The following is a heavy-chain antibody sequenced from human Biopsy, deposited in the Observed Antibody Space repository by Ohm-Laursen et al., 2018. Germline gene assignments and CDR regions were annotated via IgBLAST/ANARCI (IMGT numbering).Heavy chain of an antibody. D-gene: IGHD6-19*01. CDR1: GYSFTSYY. J-gene: IGHJ4*02. CDR3: ARNTGWYGDLYYFDY. CDR2: INPSGSTT. Sequence: GPSVKVSRKVSGYSFTSYYTHWVRQAPGHGLEWMGMINPSGSTTSYPQIFQGRVTMTRDTSKSTVYMELSSLRSADTAVYFCARNTGWYGDLYYFDYWGQGTLVTVSS. V-gene: IGHV1-46*01.